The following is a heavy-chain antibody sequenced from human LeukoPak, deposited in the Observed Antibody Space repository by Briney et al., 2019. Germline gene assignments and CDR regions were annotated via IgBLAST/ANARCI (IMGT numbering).Heavy chain of an antibody. Sequence: GRSLRLSCAASGFAFSSYAMHWVRQAPGKGLEWVAVISYDGSNKYYADSVKGRFTISRDNSKNTLYLQMNSLRAEDTAVYYCAREFMPPTRDTMVRGPPDYWGQGTLVTVSS. J-gene: IGHJ4*02. V-gene: IGHV3-30-3*01. D-gene: IGHD3-10*01. CDR2: ISYDGSNK. CDR3: AREFMPPTRDTMVRGPPDY. CDR1: GFAFSSYA.